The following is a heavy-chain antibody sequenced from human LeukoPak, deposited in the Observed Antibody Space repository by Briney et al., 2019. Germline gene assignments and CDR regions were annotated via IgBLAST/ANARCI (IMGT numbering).Heavy chain of an antibody. J-gene: IGHJ4*02. V-gene: IGHV5-51*01. CDR2: IYPGDSDT. CDR3: AITGGSIAAADTPMYRRPFDY. D-gene: IGHD6-13*01. CDR1: GYSFTSYW. Sequence: GESLKISCKGSGYSFTSYWIGWVRQMPGKGLEWMGIIYPGDSDTRYSPSFQGQVTISADKSISTAYLQWSSLKASDTAMYYCAITGGSIAAADTPMYRRPFDYWGQGTLVTVSS.